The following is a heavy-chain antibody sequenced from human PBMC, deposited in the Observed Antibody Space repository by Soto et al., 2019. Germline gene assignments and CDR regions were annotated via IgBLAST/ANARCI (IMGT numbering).Heavy chain of an antibody. D-gene: IGHD6-13*01. Sequence: SETLSRTCAVSGGSISSSNWWSWVRQPPGKGLEWIGEIYHSGSTNYNPSLKSRVTISVDKSKNQFSLKLSSVTAADTAVYYCASWYSSSWSAYYYYGMDVWGQGTTVTVSS. CDR1: GGSISSSNW. CDR3: ASWYSSSWSAYYYYGMDV. V-gene: IGHV4-4*02. CDR2: IYHSGST. J-gene: IGHJ6*02.